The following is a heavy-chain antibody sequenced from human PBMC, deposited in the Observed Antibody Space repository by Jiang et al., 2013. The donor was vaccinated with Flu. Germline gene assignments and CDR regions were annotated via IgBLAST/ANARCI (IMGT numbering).Heavy chain of an antibody. CDR3: ARAELELRSRWFDP. D-gene: IGHD1-7*01. CDR2: LLQWEH. CDR1: GGSISSYY. Sequence: PGLVKPSETLSLTCTVSGGSISSYYWSLDPAAPREGTGVDWVYLLQWEHQLXPSLKSRVTISVDTSKNQFSLKLSSVTAADTAVYYCARAELELRSRWFDPWGQGTLVTVSS. V-gene: IGHV4-59*01. J-gene: IGHJ5*02.